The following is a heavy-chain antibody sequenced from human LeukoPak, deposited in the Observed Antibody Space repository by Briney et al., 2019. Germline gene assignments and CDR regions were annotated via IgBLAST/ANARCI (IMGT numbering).Heavy chain of an antibody. J-gene: IGHJ4*02. D-gene: IGHD3-10*01. Sequence: PGGSLRLSCAASGFTFRTYAMDWVRQAPGKGLEWVSVISGSGDSTYYADSVKGRFTISRDNSKNTLDLQMNSLRAEDTAVYYCAKRLYSGSGSYYISPDDYWGQGTLVTVSS. V-gene: IGHV3-23*01. CDR3: AKRLYSGSGSYYISPDDY. CDR2: ISGSGDST. CDR1: GFTFRTYA.